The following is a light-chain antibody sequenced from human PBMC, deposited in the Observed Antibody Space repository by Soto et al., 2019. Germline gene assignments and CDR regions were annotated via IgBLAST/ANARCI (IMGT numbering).Light chain of an antibody. J-gene: IGKJ3*01. CDR2: GTS. V-gene: IGKV3-20*01. CDR3: QQSGSSLFT. Sequence: EIVLTQSPGTLSLSPGERATLSCRASQSVSSKYLAWYQQKPGQAPRVLIYGTSIRASGVPERFSGGGSGTDFPLTTTRLEPEDFAVYYCQQSGSSLFTFGPGTKVDFK. CDR1: QSVSSKY.